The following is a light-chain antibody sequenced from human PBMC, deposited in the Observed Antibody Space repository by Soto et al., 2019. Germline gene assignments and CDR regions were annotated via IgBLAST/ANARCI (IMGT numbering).Light chain of an antibody. J-gene: IGKJ3*01. CDR3: MQTLQTPPFT. V-gene: IGKV2-28*01. Sequence: DIVMTQSPLSLPVVPGEPASISCRSSQSLLHSNGYNYLDWYLQKPGQSPQLLIYLGSNRASGVPDRLSGSGSGTHFTLKINRVEVEDVVVYYCMQTLQTPPFTFGPGTKVDIK. CDR2: LGS. CDR1: QSLLHSNGYNY.